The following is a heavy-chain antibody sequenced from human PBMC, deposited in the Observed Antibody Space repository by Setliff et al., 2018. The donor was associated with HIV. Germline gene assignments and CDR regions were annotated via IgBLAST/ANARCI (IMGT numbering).Heavy chain of an antibody. CDR1: NYTLINYG. Sequence: VASVKVSCKASNYTLINYGVSWVRQAPGQGLEWMGWIGSYSGYTIYAQKFQDRLTMTTDTSTTTASMELRSLRSDDTAVYHCVRGHCNSDKCWYTWFDPWGQGTLVTV. CDR2: IGSYSGYT. D-gene: IGHD2-2*01. J-gene: IGHJ5*02. V-gene: IGHV1-18*01. CDR3: VRGHCNSDKCWYTWFDP.